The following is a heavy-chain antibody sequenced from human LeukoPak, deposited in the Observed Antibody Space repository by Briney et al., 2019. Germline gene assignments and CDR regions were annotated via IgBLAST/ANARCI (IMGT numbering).Heavy chain of an antibody. Sequence: GGSLRLSCAASGFTVSSNYMSWVRQAPRKGLEWVSVIYSGGSTYYADSVKGRFTISRDNSKNTLYLQMNSLRAEDTAVYYCARDLRLVTSHYYYYYGMDVWGQGTTVTVSS. J-gene: IGHJ6*02. V-gene: IGHV3-66*01. D-gene: IGHD6-19*01. CDR3: ARDLRLVTSHYYYYYGMDV. CDR2: IYSGGST. CDR1: GFTVSSNY.